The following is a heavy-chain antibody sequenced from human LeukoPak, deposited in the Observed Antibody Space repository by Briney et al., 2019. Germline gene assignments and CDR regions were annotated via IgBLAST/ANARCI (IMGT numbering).Heavy chain of an antibody. CDR3: TRVSTTDDY. V-gene: IGHV3-23*01. Sequence: GGSLRLSCAASGFTFSSYAMSWVRQAPGKGLEWVSAISGSGGSTYYADSVKGRFTISRDNAKNTLYLQMDSPRAEDTAVYYCTRVSTTDDYWGQGTLVTVSS. D-gene: IGHD2/OR15-2a*01. CDR2: ISGSGGST. J-gene: IGHJ4*02. CDR1: GFTFSSYA.